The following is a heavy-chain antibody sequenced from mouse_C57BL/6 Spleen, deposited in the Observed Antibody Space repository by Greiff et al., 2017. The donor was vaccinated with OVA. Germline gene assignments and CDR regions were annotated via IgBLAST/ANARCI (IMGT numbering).Heavy chain of an antibody. D-gene: IGHD2-5*01. CDR3: ARDRGYSNYVGYFDV. J-gene: IGHJ1*03. V-gene: IGHV5-16*01. Sequence: EVKLVESEGGLVQPGSSMKLSCTASGFTFSDYYMAWVRQVPEKGLEWVANINYDGSSTYYLDSLKSRFIISRDNAKNILYLQMSSLKSEDTATYHCARDRGYSNYVGYFDVWGTGTTVTVSS. CDR1: GFTFSDYY. CDR2: INYDGSST.